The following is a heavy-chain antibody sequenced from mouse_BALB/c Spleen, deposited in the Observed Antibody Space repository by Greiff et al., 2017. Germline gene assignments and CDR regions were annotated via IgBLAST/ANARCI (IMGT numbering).Heavy chain of an antibody. CDR3: ARAYGSSYNDY. V-gene: IGHV1-54*01. J-gene: IGHJ2*01. CDR1: GYAFTNYL. CDR2: INPGSGGT. D-gene: IGHD1-1*01. Sequence: QVQLQQSGAELVRPGTSVKVSCKASGYAFTNYLIEWVKQRPGQGLEWIGVINPGSGGTNYNEKFKGKATLTADKSSSTAYMQLSSLTSDDSAVYFCARAYGSSYNDYWGQGTTLTVSS.